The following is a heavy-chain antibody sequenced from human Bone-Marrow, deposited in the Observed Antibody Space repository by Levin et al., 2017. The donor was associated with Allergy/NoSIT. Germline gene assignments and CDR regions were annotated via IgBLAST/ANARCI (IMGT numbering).Heavy chain of an antibody. CDR3: SSWAMFYYDGSDFDYFYYCMDV. D-gene: IGHD3-16*01. CDR1: GLSFSNYD. J-gene: IGHJ6*02. CDR2: ISSGSSHI. Sequence: GGSLRLSCAASGLSFSNYDMNWVRQAPGKGLEWVSFISSGSSHIDYADSVKGRFTISRDNAKNSLYPQMNSPRVEDTAASFCSSWAMFYYDGSDFDYFYYCMDVWGQATTVTVSS. V-gene: IGHV3-21*06.